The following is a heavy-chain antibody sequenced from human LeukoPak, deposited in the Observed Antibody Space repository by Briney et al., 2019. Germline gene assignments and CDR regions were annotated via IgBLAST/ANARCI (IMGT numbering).Heavy chain of an antibody. CDR3: ARDVGSGYDPYYYGMDV. V-gene: IGHV3-21*01. CDR2: ISSSSSYI. Sequence: GGSLRLSCAASGFTFSSYSMNWVRQAPGKGLEWVSSISSSSSYIYYADSVKGRFTISRDNAKNSLYLQMNSLRAEDTAVYCCARDVGSGYDPYYYGMDVWGQGTTVTVSS. J-gene: IGHJ6*02. D-gene: IGHD5-12*01. CDR1: GFTFSSYS.